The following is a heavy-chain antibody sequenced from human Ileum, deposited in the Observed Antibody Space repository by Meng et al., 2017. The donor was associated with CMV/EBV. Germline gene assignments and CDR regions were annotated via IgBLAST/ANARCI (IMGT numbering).Heavy chain of an antibody. CDR2: ISGRSDFI. CDR1: GFTFSRYS. Sequence: GESLKISCAASGFTFSRYSLNWVRQAPGKGLEWVSVISGRSDFIYYADSVKGRFTVSRDNSKNTLYLQMNSLRAEDTAVYYCARDSLDFWSGSTFDYWGQGTLVTVSS. CDR3: ARDSLDFWSGSTFDY. D-gene: IGHD3-3*01. J-gene: IGHJ4*02. V-gene: IGHV3-21*01.